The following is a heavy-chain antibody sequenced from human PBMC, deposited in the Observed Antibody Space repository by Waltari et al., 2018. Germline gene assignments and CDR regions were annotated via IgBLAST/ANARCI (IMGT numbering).Heavy chain of an antibody. J-gene: IGHJ4*02. CDR2: FEPEEGEI. CDR3: ATIIGTQLLLSDLYFAY. Sequence: QVKLVQSGAEVKKPGASVKVSCKVSGYTVTELSFHWVRQSPGKGLEWMGGFEPEEGEILYAQKFQGRVTMTDDTSTDTAYMKLSSLKSDDTAVYYCATIIGTQLLLSDLYFAYWGQGTLVTVSS. CDR1: GYTVTELS. D-gene: IGHD2-2*01. V-gene: IGHV1-24*01.